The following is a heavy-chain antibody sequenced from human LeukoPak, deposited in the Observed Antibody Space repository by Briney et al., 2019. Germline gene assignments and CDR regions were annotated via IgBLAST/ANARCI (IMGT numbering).Heavy chain of an antibody. CDR3: AGKWPLDY. D-gene: IGHD5-12*01. J-gene: IGHJ4*02. Sequence: GSLRLSCAASGFSLSSYWMHWVRQAPGKGLVWVSRINSDGSSRNYTDSVKGRFTISRDSAKNTVYLQMNSLRAEDTAVYYCAGKWPLDYWGQGTLVTVSS. CDR2: INSDGSSR. CDR1: GFSLSSYW. V-gene: IGHV3-74*01.